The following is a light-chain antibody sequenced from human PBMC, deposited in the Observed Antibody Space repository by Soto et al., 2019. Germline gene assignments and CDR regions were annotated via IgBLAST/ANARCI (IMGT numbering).Light chain of an antibody. Sequence: DIVWTQSPGTLSLSPGERATLSCRASQSVSSSYLAWYQQKPGQAPRLLIYGASSRATGIPDRFSGSGSGTVFTLTISRLEPEDFAVYYCQSGITFGQGTRLEI. CDR2: GAS. J-gene: IGKJ5*01. CDR1: QSVSSSY. CDR3: QSGIT. V-gene: IGKV3-20*01.